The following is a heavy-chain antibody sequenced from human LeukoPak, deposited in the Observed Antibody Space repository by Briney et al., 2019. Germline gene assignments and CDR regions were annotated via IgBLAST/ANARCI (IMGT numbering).Heavy chain of an antibody. D-gene: IGHD2/OR15-2a*01. V-gene: IGHV4-4*02. CDR3: TRDSRYNEYYYYGMDV. Sequence: SENLSLTCAVSGGSISSSNWWSWVRQSPGKGLEWIGEIHYSGSTNYNPSLKSRVTISVDKSKSQFSLNLSSVTAADTAVYYCTRDSRYNEYYYYGMDVWGQGTTVTVS. J-gene: IGHJ6*02. CDR2: IHYSGST. CDR1: GGSISSSNW.